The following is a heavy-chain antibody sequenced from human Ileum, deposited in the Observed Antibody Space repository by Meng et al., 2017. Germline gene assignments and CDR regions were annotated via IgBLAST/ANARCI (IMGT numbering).Heavy chain of an antibody. CDR2: ISHSGSA. D-gene: IGHD4-23*01. Sequence: QLQLPESVPGMGGPSGTLSLTCAVSSGSISSNTYWSWVRQPPGKGLEWIGQISHSGSAYYNPSLKSRVTMSVDKSKSQFSLMLTSVTAADTAIYYCARHGGYSQDFWGQGTLVTVSS. J-gene: IGHJ4*02. CDR3: ARHGGYSQDF. CDR1: SGSISSNTY. V-gene: IGHV4-4*02.